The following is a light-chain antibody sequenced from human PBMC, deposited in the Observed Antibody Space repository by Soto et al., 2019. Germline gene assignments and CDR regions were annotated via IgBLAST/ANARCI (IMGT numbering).Light chain of an antibody. CDR3: QQYNSYLIT. V-gene: IGKV1-5*03. CDR2: KAS. Sequence: DIQMTQSPSTLSASVGDRVTITCLASQSIGTWLAWYQQKPGKAPNLLIYKASSLQSGVPSRFSGSGSGTEFTLTINSLQPDDFATYYCQQYNSYLITFGQGTRLEIK. J-gene: IGKJ5*01. CDR1: QSIGTW.